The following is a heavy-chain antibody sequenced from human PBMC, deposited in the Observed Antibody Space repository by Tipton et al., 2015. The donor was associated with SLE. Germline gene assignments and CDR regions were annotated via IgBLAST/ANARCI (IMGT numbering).Heavy chain of an antibody. V-gene: IGHV4-39*07. CDR3: ARDGWYYYNSRAMDV. Sequence: TLSLTCTVSGGSISSSSYYWGWIRQPPGKGLEWIGSIYYSGSTYYNPSLKSRVTISVDTSKNQFSLKLSSVTAADTAVYYCARDGWYYYNSRAMDVWSIGTTVTVSS. J-gene: IGHJ6*04. CDR1: GGSISSSSYY. CDR2: IYYSGST. D-gene: IGHD3-22*01.